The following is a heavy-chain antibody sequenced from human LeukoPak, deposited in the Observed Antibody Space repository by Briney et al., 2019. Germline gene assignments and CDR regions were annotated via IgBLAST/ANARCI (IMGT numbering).Heavy chain of an antibody. CDR1: GGSISSYY. CDR3: ARGGTIFDAFDI. D-gene: IGHD3-3*01. V-gene: IGHV4-4*07. Sequence: SETLSLTCTVSGGSISSYYWSWIRQPAGKGLEWIGRIYTSGSTNYNPSLKSRVTISVDTSKNQFSLKLSSVTAADTAVYYCARGGTIFDAFDIWGQGTMVTVSS. J-gene: IGHJ3*02. CDR2: IYTSGST.